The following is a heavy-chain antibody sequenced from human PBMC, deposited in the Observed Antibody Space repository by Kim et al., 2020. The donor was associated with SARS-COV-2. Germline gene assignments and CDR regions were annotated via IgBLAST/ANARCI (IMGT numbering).Heavy chain of an antibody. J-gene: IGHJ6*02. CDR3: AREGSSSDPSGMDV. Sequence: SETLSLTCTVSGGSISSYYWSWIRQPPGKGLEWIGYIYYSGSTNYNPSLKSRVTISVDTSKNQFSLKLSSVTAADTAVYYCAREGSSSDPSGMDVWGQGTTVTVSS. D-gene: IGHD6-13*01. V-gene: IGHV4-59*13. CDR2: IYYSGST. CDR1: GGSISSYY.